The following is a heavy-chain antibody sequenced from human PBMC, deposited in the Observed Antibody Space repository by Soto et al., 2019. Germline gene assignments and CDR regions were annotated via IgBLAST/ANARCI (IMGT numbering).Heavy chain of an antibody. D-gene: IGHD3-10*01. Sequence: EVQLVESGGGLVQPGGSLRLSYAASGFTVSSNYMSWVRQAPGKGLEWVSVIYSGGSTYYADSVKGRFTISRDNSKNTLYLQMNSLRAEDTAVYYCARILHGSGFDYWGQGTLVTVSS. CDR1: GFTVSSNY. CDR2: IYSGGST. V-gene: IGHV3-66*01. J-gene: IGHJ4*02. CDR3: ARILHGSGFDY.